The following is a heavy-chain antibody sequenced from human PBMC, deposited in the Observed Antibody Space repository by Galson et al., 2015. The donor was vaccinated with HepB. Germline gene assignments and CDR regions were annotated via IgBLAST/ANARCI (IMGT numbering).Heavy chain of an antibody. V-gene: IGHV1-2*02. D-gene: IGHD2-15*01. Sequence: SVKVSCKASGYTFTAYYLHWVRQAPGQGLEWMGWINPNSGGTNYAQNFQGRVTMTRDTSISTAYMELSSLRSDDTAVYYCANLGYTTGNPGYWGQGTLVTVSS. CDR2: INPNSGGT. CDR3: ANLGYTTGNPGY. J-gene: IGHJ4*02. CDR1: GYTFTAYY.